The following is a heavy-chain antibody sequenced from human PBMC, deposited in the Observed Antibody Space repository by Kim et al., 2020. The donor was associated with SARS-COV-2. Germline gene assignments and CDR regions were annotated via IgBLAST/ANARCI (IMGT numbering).Heavy chain of an antibody. Sequence: YADSVKGRFTISRDNAKNSLYLQMNSLRAEDTAVYYCARYFGSGSYFPDYWGQGTLVTVSS. V-gene: IGHV3-11*04. J-gene: IGHJ4*02. CDR3: ARYFGSGSYFPDY. D-gene: IGHD3-10*01.